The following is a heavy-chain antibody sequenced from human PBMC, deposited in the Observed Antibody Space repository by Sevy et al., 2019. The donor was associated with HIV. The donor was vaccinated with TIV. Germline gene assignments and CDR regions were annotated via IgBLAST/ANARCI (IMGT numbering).Heavy chain of an antibody. CDR3: AKGLGMVQGALLSDDI. CDR2: IRHDGSTK. V-gene: IGHV3-30*02. J-gene: IGHJ3*02. CDR1: GFSFNSYG. Sequence: GGFLRLSCAASGFSFNSYGMHWVRQAPGKGLEWVAFIRHDGSTKYYVDSAKDRFTISRDNSKNTLYLQMNSLRAEDTAVYYCAKGLGMVQGALLSDDIWGQGTMVTVSS. D-gene: IGHD3-10*01.